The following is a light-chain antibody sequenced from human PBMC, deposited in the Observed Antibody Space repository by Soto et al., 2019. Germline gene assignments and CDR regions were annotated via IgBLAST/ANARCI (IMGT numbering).Light chain of an antibody. CDR3: SSYTSSITLV. J-gene: IGLJ2*01. Sequence: QSALTQPASVSGSPGQSITISCTGTSSDVGGYNYVSWYQQHPGKAPKLLIYEVSTRPSGVSNRFSGSKSGNTASLTISGLQAEDEADYYCSSYTSSITLVFGGGTQLTVL. V-gene: IGLV2-14*01. CDR1: SSDVGGYNY. CDR2: EVS.